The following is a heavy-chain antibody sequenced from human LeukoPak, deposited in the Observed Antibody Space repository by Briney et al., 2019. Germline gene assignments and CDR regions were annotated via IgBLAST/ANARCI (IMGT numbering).Heavy chain of an antibody. CDR1: GFTFDDYG. D-gene: IGHD6-19*01. Sequence: PGGSLRLSCAASGFTFDDYGMTWVRQAPGKGLEWVSGINWNGGSTGYADSVKGRFTISRDNAKNSLYLQMNSLRAEDTALYYCARCRSGTHVVGQDYWGQGTLVTVSS. V-gene: IGHV3-20*04. CDR2: INWNGGST. J-gene: IGHJ4*02. CDR3: ARCRSGTHVVGQDY.